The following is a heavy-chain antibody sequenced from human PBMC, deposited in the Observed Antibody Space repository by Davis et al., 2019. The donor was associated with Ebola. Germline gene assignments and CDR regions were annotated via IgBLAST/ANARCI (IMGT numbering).Heavy chain of an antibody. CDR1: GGSFSGYS. V-gene: IGHV4-34*01. J-gene: IGHJ5*02. Sequence: SETLSLTCDAYGGSFSGYSWPWIRQPPGKGLEWIGSIYYSGSTYYNPSLKSRVTISVDTSKNQFSLKLSSVTAADTAVYYCARAGPWGDMVTWHWFDPWGQGTLVTVSS. D-gene: IGHD5-18*01. CDR2: IYYSGST. CDR3: ARAGPWGDMVTWHWFDP.